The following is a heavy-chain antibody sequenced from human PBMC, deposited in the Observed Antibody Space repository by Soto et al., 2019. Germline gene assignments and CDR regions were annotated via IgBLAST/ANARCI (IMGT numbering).Heavy chain of an antibody. V-gene: IGHV3-30-3*01. CDR2: ISYDGSNK. CDR1: GFTFSSYA. Sequence: SRRLSCAASGFTFSSYAMHWVRQAPGKGLEWVAVISYDGSNKYYADSVKGRFTISRDNSKNTLYLQMNSLRAEDTAVYYCARVPDYWGQGTLVTVSS. CDR3: ARVPDY. J-gene: IGHJ4*02.